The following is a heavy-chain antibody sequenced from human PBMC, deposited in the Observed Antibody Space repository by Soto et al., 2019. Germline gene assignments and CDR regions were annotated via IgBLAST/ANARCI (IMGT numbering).Heavy chain of an antibody. J-gene: IGHJ4*02. V-gene: IGHV4-30-2*01. D-gene: IGHD6-19*01. CDR3: VSAGGLGEVAADY. Sequence: QLQLQESGSGLVKPSQTLSLTCAVSGGSISSGGYSWSWIRQPPGKGLEWIGYIYHIGSTYYNPSLKSRVTIAVDRSKQQFSLKLSSVAAEDTAVYFCVSAGGLGEVAADYWGQGTLVTVSS. CDR2: IYHIGST. CDR1: GGSISSGGYS.